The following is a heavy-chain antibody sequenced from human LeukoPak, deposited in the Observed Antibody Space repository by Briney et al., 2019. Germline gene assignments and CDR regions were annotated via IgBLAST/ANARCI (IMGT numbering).Heavy chain of an antibody. J-gene: IGHJ4*02. D-gene: IGHD6-13*01. CDR2: INQDGSEK. V-gene: IGHV3-7*01. CDR1: RFTFSSFW. Sequence: GGSLRLSCAVSRFTFSSFWMSWVRQAPGKGLEWVANINQDGSEKYYLDSVKGRFTISRDNAENSLYLQMNSLRAEDTAVYYCAREIAAAAYCVDYWGQGTLVTVSS. CDR3: AREIAAAAYCVDY.